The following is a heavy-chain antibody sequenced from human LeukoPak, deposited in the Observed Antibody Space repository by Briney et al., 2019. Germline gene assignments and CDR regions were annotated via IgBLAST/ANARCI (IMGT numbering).Heavy chain of an antibody. D-gene: IGHD1-26*01. Sequence: LEWLGRTYYTSKWSRRYAESVKVRITTTPDTSKNQFSLQLKSVPPEDTAVYYCARSQTGGTFDYWGQGALVTVSS. CDR2: TYYTSKWSR. V-gene: IGHV6-1*01. J-gene: IGHJ4*02. CDR3: ARSQTGGTFDY.